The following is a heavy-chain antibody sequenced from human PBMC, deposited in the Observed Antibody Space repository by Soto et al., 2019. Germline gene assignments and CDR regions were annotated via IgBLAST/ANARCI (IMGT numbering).Heavy chain of an antibody. J-gene: IGHJ6*02. CDR1: GFTVTTNY. Sequence: GGSLRLSCLASGFTVTTNYMIWVRQPPGKGLEWVSTIFSGGSTNYADAVRDRFSISRDNSKNTVHLQMNNLRVEDTAVYYCAKKSPSSIQGWAFAMDVWGQGTTVTVSS. CDR2: IFSGGST. D-gene: IGHD1-26*01. V-gene: IGHV3-53*01. CDR3: AKKSPSSIQGWAFAMDV.